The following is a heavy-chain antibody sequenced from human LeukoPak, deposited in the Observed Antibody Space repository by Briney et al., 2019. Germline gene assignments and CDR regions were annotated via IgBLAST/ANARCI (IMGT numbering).Heavy chain of an antibody. CDR1: GYTFTTYP. V-gene: IGHV7-4-1*02. CDR2: INTNTGNP. J-gene: IGHJ4*02. Sequence: ASVKVSCKASGYTFTTYPMNWVRQAPGQGLEWMGWINTNTGNPTYAQGFTGRFVFSLDTSVSTAYLQISSLKAEDTAVYYCARGFLYYDSSGYYSAPDYWGQGTLVTVSS. CDR3: ARGFLYYDSSGYYSAPDY. D-gene: IGHD3-22*01.